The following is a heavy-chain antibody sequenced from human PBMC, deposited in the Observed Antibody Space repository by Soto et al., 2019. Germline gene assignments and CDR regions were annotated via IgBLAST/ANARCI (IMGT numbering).Heavy chain of an antibody. V-gene: IGHV3-21*01. D-gene: IGHD2-15*01. CDR3: ARDPSSLSCSGGSCYPFDY. CDR2: ISSSSSYI. J-gene: IGHJ4*02. Sequence: PGGSLRLSCAASGFTFSSYSMNWVRQAPGKGLEWVSFISSSSSYIYYADSVKGRFTISRDNAKNSLYLQMNSLRAEDTAVYYCARDPSSLSCSGGSCYPFDYWGQGTLVTVSS. CDR1: GFTFSSYS.